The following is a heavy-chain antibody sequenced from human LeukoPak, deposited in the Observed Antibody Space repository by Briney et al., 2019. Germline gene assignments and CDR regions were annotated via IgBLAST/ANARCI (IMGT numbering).Heavy chain of an antibody. V-gene: IGHV3-53*01. CDR3: ARVQRDYSGYAPTDY. Sequence: GGSLRLSCAASGFTVSSNYMSWVRQAPGKGLEWVSVIYSGGSTYYADSVKGRFTISRDNAKNSLYLQMNSLRAEDTAVYYCARVQRDYSGYAPTDYWGQGTLVTVSP. D-gene: IGHD5-12*01. CDR2: IYSGGST. J-gene: IGHJ4*02. CDR1: GFTVSSNY.